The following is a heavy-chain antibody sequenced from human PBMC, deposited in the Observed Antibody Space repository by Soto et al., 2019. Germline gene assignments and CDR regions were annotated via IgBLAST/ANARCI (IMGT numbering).Heavy chain of an antibody. CDR3: ARIRAYSSSSHYYGMDV. Sequence: SGPTLVNPTQTLTLTCTFSGFSLSTSGMCVSWIRQPPGKALEWLALIDWDDDKYYSTSLKTRLTISKDTSKNQVVLTMTNMDPVDTATYYCARIRAYSSSSHYYGMDVWGQGTKVTVYS. CDR2: IDWDDDK. V-gene: IGHV2-70*01. J-gene: IGHJ6*02. D-gene: IGHD6-6*01. CDR1: GFSLSTSGMC.